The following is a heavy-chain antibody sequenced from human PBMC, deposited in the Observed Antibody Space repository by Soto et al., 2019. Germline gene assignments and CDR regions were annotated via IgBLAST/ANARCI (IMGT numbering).Heavy chain of an antibody. J-gene: IGHJ4*02. Sequence: QLQLQESGPGLVKPSETLSLTCTVSGGSISSSSYYWGWIRQPPGKGLEWIGNIYYSGSTYYNPSLKSRVTISVDTSKNQFSLKVSSVTAADTAVYYCASPGYSSSFPFDYWGQGTLVTVSS. CDR3: ASPGYSSSFPFDY. V-gene: IGHV4-39*01. CDR1: GGSISSSSYY. CDR2: IYYSGST. D-gene: IGHD6-6*01.